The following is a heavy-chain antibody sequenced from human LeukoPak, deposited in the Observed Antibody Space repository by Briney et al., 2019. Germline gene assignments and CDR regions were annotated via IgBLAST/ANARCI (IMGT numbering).Heavy chain of an antibody. CDR2: ISGRDNST. Sequence: PGGSLRLSCAASGFTLSNYAMYWVRQAPGKGLEWGSAISGRDNSTYYADSVKGRFTISRDTSKNTLFLQMNSLRAEDTAVYYCAKWGDYDILTGYYDPDYWGQGTLVTVSS. D-gene: IGHD3-9*01. V-gene: IGHV3-23*01. J-gene: IGHJ4*02. CDR1: GFTLSNYA. CDR3: AKWGDYDILTGYYDPDY.